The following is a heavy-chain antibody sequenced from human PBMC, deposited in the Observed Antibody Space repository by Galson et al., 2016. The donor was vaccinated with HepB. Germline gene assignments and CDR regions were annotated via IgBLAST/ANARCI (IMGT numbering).Heavy chain of an antibody. V-gene: IGHV3-21*01. CDR2: ISSRNNFM. J-gene: IGHJ5*01. Sequence: SLRLSCAASGFAFSNYNMNWVRQAPGKGLEWVSSISSRNNFMHYADSVEGRFTISRDNAKNSLYLQMDSLSSEDTAVYYCARDFRHYDFWSGWFDSWGRGSLVTVSS. CDR3: ARDFRHYDFWSGWFDS. D-gene: IGHD3-3*01. CDR1: GFAFSNYN.